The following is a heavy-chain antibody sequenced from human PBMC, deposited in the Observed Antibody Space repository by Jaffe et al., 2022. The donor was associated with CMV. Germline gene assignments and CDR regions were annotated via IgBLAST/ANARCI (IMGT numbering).Heavy chain of an antibody. V-gene: IGHV3-7*03. CDR1: GFSFSSYS. Sequence: EVQLVESGGGLVQPGGSLRLSCAASGFSFSSYSMSWVRQSPGKGLEWVANMKEDGSERYYLDSVKGRFTISRDNGKNSLSLQMNSLRVEDTAVYYCARDPGFGGQWGYFDYWGQGTLVTVSS. J-gene: IGHJ4*02. D-gene: IGHD3-10*01. CDR3: ARDPGFGGQWGYFDY. CDR2: MKEDGSER.